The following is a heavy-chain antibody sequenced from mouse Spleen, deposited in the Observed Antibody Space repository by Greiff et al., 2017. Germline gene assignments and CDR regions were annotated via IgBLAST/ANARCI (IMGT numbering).Heavy chain of an antibody. D-gene: IGHD2-2*01. CDR3: ARSGGYGDY. V-gene: IGHV1-54*01. CDR1: GYAFTNYL. Sequence: VKLMESGAELVRPGTSVKVSCKASGYAFTNYLIEWVKQRPGQGLAWIGVINPGSGGTNYNEKFKGKATLTADKSSSTAYMQLSSLTSDDSAVYFCARSGGYGDYWGQGTTLTVSS. CDR2: INPGSGGT. J-gene: IGHJ2*01.